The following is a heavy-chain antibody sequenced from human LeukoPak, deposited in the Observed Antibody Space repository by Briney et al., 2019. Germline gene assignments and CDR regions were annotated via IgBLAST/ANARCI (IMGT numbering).Heavy chain of an antibody. CDR1: GGSFSGYY. Sequence: SETLSLTCAVYGGSFSGYYWSWIRQPPGKGLEWIGEINHSGSTNYNPSLKSRVTISVDTSKNQFSLKLSSVTATDTAVYYCATDLYCSGASCRDYWGQGTLVTVSS. J-gene: IGHJ4*02. D-gene: IGHD2-15*01. V-gene: IGHV4-34*01. CDR3: ATDLYCSGASCRDY. CDR2: INHSGST.